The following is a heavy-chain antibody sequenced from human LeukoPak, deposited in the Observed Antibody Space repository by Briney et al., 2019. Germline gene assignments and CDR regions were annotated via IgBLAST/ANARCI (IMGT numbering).Heavy chain of an antibody. V-gene: IGHV3-33*06. D-gene: IGHD4-17*01. J-gene: IGHJ4*02. CDR1: GFTFSSYV. Sequence: GSLRLSCAASGFTFSSYVMHCVRQAPGKGLEWVAVIWYDGSNKYYADSVKGRFTISRDNSKNTLYLQMNSLRAEDTAVYYCAKAKTTVTTGYYFDYWGQGTLVTVSS. CDR2: IWYDGSNK. CDR3: AKAKTTVTTGYYFDY.